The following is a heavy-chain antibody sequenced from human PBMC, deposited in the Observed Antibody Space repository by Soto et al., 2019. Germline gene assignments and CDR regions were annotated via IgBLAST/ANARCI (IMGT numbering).Heavy chain of an antibody. CDR3: AKDFSMLDY. V-gene: IGHV4-30-2*01. CDR1: GGSIISGGYS. CDR2: IYHSGST. Sequence: SETLSLTCTVSGGSIISGGYSWSWIRQPPGKGLEWIGYIYHSGSTYYNPSLKSRVTISVDRSKNQFSLKLSSVTAEDTAVYYCAKDFSMLDYWGRGTLVTVSS. J-gene: IGHJ4*02. D-gene: IGHD2-8*01.